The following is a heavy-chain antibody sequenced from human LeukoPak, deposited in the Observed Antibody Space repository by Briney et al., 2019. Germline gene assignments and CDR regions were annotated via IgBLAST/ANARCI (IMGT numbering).Heavy chain of an antibody. CDR2: ISSSSSTI. CDR3: ARDFAGYYDAFDI. Sequence: GGSLRLSCAASGFTFSSYSMNWVRQAPGKGLEWVSYISSSSSTIYYADSVKGRFTISRDNAKNSLYLQMNSLRAEDTAVYYCARDFAGYYDAFDIWGQGTMVTVSS. CDR1: GFTFSSYS. V-gene: IGHV3-48*04. J-gene: IGHJ3*02. D-gene: IGHD2-8*01.